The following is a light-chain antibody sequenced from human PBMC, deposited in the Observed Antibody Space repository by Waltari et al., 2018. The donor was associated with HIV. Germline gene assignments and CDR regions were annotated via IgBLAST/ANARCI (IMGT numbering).Light chain of an antibody. CDR3: QQYDNLLALT. CDR2: DAS. CDR1: QDIRNY. J-gene: IGKJ4*01. V-gene: IGKV1-33*01. Sequence: DIQMTQSPSSLSASVGDRVTITCQASQDIRNYLNWYQQKPGKAPKPLIYDASNLETGVPSRFSGSGSGTDFTFTISSLQPEDIATYYCQQYDNLLALTFGGGTKVEIK.